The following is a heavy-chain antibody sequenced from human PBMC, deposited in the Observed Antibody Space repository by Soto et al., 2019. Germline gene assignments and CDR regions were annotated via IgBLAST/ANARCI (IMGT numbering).Heavy chain of an antibody. J-gene: IGHJ6*02. CDR3: ARDFESSGGWSLPIYYYYYGMDV. Sequence: SETLSLTCTVSGDSFGTAFSYWGWIRHFPGKGLEYIGSIYYTGHTFYKPSLKSRVTISLDTSKNQFSLKMSSVSAADTAVYYCARDFESSGGWSLPIYYYYYGMDVWGQGTTVTVSS. CDR2: IYYTGHT. D-gene: IGHD6-19*01. V-gene: IGHV4-39*02. CDR1: GDSFGTAFSY.